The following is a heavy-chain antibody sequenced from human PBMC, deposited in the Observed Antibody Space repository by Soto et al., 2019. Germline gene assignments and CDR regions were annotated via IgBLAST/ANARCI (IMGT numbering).Heavy chain of an antibody. CDR3: AKGKGYCSSTSCYTSGLGYYGMDV. Sequence: LILSCAASGVTFSSYGMHLVRQAPGKGLEWVAVISYDGSNKYYADSVKGRFTISRDNSKNTLYLQMNSLRAEDTAVYYCAKGKGYCSSTSCYTSGLGYYGMDVWGQGTTVTVSS. CDR1: GVTFSSYG. J-gene: IGHJ6*02. D-gene: IGHD2-2*02. CDR2: ISYDGSNK. V-gene: IGHV3-30*18.